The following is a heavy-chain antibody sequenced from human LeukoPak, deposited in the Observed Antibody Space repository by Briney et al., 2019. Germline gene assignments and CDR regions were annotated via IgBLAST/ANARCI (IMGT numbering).Heavy chain of an antibody. Sequence: PGGSLRLSCAASGFTFSSYAMSWVRQAPGKGLEWIGEINHSGSTNYNPSLKSRVTISVDTSKNQFSLKLSSVTAADTAVYYCARVDTSYDYVWGSYRYWWFDPWGQGTLVTVSS. CDR1: GFTFSSYA. CDR2: INHSGST. J-gene: IGHJ5*02. CDR3: ARVDTSYDYVWGSYRYWWFDP. D-gene: IGHD3-16*02. V-gene: IGHV4-34*01.